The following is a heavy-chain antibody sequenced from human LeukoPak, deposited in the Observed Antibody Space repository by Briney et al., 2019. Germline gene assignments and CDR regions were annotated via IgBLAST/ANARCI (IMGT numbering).Heavy chain of an antibody. J-gene: IGHJ4*02. D-gene: IGHD4-17*01. CDR3: ARLFSYADYGGGGDY. Sequence: GGSLRLSFAASGFTFGSFGMNWVRQAPGKGLEWVSSISTRSSYIYYADSVKGRFTVSRDNAKSSLYLQMNSLRAEDTAVYYCARLFSYADYGGGGDYWGQGTLVTVSS. V-gene: IGHV3-21*01. CDR1: GFTFGSFG. CDR2: ISTRSSYI.